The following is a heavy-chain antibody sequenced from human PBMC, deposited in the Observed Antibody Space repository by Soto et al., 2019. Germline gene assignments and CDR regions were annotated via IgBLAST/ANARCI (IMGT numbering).Heavy chain of an antibody. CDR3: ARAAYIAPPASFLTDHYCLDV. Sequence: QVQLVQSGTEVKKPGASVKVSCKASGYTFTNSDINWVRQAAGQGLEWMGWMNPNTGNTGYAQKFQGRVTMTRNTSIGTAYMELNSLISADTAVYYCARAAYIAPPASFLTDHYCLDVWGTGTTVTVSS. CDR1: GYTFTNSD. V-gene: IGHV1-8*01. J-gene: IGHJ6*03. CDR2: MNPNTGNT. D-gene: IGHD3-9*01.